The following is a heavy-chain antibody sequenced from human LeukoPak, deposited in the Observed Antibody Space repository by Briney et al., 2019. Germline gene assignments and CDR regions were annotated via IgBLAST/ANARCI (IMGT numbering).Heavy chain of an antibody. CDR2: ISYDGINK. V-gene: IGHV3-30*18. Sequence: GGSLRLSCTASGFTFSSYGMHWVRQAPGKGLEWVAVISYDGINKNHADSLKGRFTISRDNSKNTLYLQMNSLRAEDTAVYYCAKALVGALDFDYWGQGTLVTVSS. CDR3: AKALVGALDFDY. J-gene: IGHJ4*02. D-gene: IGHD1-26*01. CDR1: GFTFSSYG.